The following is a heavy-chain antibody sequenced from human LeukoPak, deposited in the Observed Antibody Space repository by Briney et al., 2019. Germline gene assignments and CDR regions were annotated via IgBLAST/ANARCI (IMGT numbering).Heavy chain of an antibody. V-gene: IGHV3-53*01. D-gene: IGHD2-15*01. CDR2: CYRGDST. Sequence: GGSLRLSCAASGFTVSSSYMYWVRQAPGKGLEWVSFCYRGDSTYYAESVRGRFTISRDNSKNTLYLLMNSLIPEDTAVYYCAREVVSSPSYFDSWGQGTLVTVSS. J-gene: IGHJ4*02. CDR3: AREVVSSPSYFDS. CDR1: GFTVSSSY.